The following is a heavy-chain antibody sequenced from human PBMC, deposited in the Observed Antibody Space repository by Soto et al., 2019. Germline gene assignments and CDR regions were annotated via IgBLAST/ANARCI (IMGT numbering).Heavy chain of an antibody. J-gene: IGHJ6*02. CDR2: ISYDGSNK. Sequence: QVQLVESGGGVVQPGRSLRLSCAASGFTFSSYGMHWVRQAPGKGLEWVAVISYDGSNKYYADSVKGRFTISRDNSKNTLYLQVNSLTAQDTAVYYCAKEEMATTYYYYYGMDVWGQGTTVTVSS. V-gene: IGHV3-30*18. D-gene: IGHD5-12*01. CDR1: GFTFSSYG. CDR3: AKEEMATTYYYYYGMDV.